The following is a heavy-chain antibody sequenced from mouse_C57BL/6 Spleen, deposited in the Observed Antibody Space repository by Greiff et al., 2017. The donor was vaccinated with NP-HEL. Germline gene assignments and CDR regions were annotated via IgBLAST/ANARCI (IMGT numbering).Heavy chain of an antibody. CDR3: AKGGVNAMDY. V-gene: IGHV1-50*01. D-gene: IGHD2-1*01. J-gene: IGHJ4*01. CDR1: GYTFTSYW. Sequence: QVQLQQPGAELVKPGASVKLSCKASGYTFTSYWMQWVKQRPGQGLEWIGEIDPSDSYTNYNQKFKGKATLTVDTSSSTAYMQLSSLTSEDSAVYYCAKGGVNAMDYWGQGTSVTVSS. CDR2: IDPSDSYT.